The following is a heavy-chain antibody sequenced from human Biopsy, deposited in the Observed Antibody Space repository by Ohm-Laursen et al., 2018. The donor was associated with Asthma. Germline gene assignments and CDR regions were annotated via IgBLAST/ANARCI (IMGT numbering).Heavy chain of an antibody. CDR3: ASDFPKDYVRYNFQF. CDR2: HDHEEGGT. D-gene: IGHD4-17*01. Sequence: SVKVSCNLSGYSLTDLSMHWVRQAPGQGLEWMGGHDHEEGGTVNARRFQGRVTVTEDTSTDTAYMELSSLSSDDTAVYYCASDFPKDYVRYNFQFWGQGTLVTVSS. J-gene: IGHJ4*02. V-gene: IGHV1-24*01. CDR1: GYSLTDLS.